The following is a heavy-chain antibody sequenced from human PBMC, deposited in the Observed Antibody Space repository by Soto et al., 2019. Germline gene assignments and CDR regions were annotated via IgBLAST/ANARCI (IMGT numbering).Heavy chain of an antibody. CDR3: VGGDYDFRSGFYPFDY. V-gene: IGHV3-53*01. Sequence: AGWSLRLCCAASGFSVNGNYMGWFRRAPGKGLECVSLIYNGGDTYYAASVKGRFTISSDNSKNTLYLDMRSLRVEDTAVYICVGGDYDFRSGFYPFDYWGLGTLVTVSS. D-gene: IGHD3-3*01. CDR2: IYNGGDT. J-gene: IGHJ4*01. CDR1: GFSVNGNY.